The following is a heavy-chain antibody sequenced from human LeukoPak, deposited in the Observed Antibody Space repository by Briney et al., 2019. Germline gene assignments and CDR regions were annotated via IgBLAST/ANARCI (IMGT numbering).Heavy chain of an antibody. V-gene: IGHV3-7*01. J-gene: IGHJ4*01. Sequence: GWSLRVSCAGCGFTFSGHLMSWVRQAAGKGLDGVANINQDGREKYYVESVKGRFTISRDNARDSLYLQMNSLRAEDTAMYYCARAEYYYGSGTTLSVDWGQGTPVTVSS. CDR2: INQDGREK. CDR3: ARAEYYYGSGTTLSVD. D-gene: IGHD3-10*01. CDR1: GFTFSGHL.